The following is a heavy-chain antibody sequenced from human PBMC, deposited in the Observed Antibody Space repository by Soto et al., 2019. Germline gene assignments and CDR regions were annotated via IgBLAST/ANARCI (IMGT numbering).Heavy chain of an antibody. CDR1: GFTFSIYV. V-gene: IGHV3-30-3*01. CDR2: ISYDGSNK. J-gene: IGHJ6*02. CDR3: ARDGRGVNYYYYYGMHV. D-gene: IGHD3-10*01. Sequence: GGSLRLSCAASGFTFSIYVMHWVRQSPGKGLEWVAVISYDGSNKYYADSVKGRFTISRDNSKKTLYLQMNSLRHEETAVYYSARDGRGVNYYYYYGMHVWGQGTSVTVSS.